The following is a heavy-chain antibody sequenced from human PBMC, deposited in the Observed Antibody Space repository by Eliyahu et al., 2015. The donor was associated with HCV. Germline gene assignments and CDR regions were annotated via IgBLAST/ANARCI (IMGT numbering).Heavy chain of an antibody. CDR3: ARDRGPAAIIDAFDI. J-gene: IGHJ3*02. V-gene: IGHV1-69*01. D-gene: IGHD2-2*01. Sequence: EVKKPGSSVKVSCKASGGTISNFGISWVRQAPGQGLEWMGESIPIFRTPNYAQKFQGRVTISADESTSTVYMELSSLRSDDTAVYYCARDRGPAAIIDAFDIWGQGTMVTVSS. CDR1: GGTISNFG. CDR2: SIPIFRTP.